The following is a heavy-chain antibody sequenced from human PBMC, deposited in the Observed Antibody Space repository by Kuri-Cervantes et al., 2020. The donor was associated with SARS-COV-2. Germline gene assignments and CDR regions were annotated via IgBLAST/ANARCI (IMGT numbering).Heavy chain of an antibody. D-gene: IGHD5-18*01. Sequence: SETLSLTCIVSGGSISSSSYYWGWIRQPPGKGLEWIGSIYYSGSTYYNPSLKSRVTMSVDTSKNQFSLKLSSVTAADTAVYYCARTRMVNTAMAYSGAFDIWGQGTMVTVSS. CDR3: ARTRMVNTAMAYSGAFDI. CDR2: IYYSGST. J-gene: IGHJ3*02. V-gene: IGHV4-39*07. CDR1: GGSISSSSYY.